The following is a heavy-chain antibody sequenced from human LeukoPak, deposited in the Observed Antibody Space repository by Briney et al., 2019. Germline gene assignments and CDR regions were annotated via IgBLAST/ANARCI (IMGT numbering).Heavy chain of an antibody. CDR1: GFTFSSYA. CDR3: AKGAYSSGYYRSCNY. J-gene: IGHJ4*02. D-gene: IGHD3-22*01. CDR2: ISGSGGST. Sequence: PGGSLRLSCAASGFTFSSYAMSWVRQAPGKGLEWVSAISGSGGSTYYADSVKGRFTISRDNSKNALYLQMNSLRAEDTAVYYCAKGAYSSGYYRSCNYWGQGTLVTVSS. V-gene: IGHV3-23*01.